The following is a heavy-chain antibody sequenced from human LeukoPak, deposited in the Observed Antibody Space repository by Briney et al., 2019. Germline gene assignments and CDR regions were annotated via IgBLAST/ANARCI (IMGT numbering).Heavy chain of an antibody. D-gene: IGHD3-22*01. Sequence: ASVKVSCKASGYTFTSYGISWVRQAPGQGLEWMGWISAYSGNTNYAQKLQGRVTMTTDTSTSTAYMELRSLRSDDTAVYYCARDPLNYHDSSGYYYAWFDPWGQGTLVTVSS. J-gene: IGHJ5*02. CDR3: ARDPLNYHDSSGYYYAWFDP. CDR1: GYTFTSYG. CDR2: ISAYSGNT. V-gene: IGHV1-18*01.